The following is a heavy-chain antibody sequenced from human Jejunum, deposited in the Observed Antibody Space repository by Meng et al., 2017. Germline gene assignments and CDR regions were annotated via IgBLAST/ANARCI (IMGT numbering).Heavy chain of an antibody. Sequence: SETLSLTCTVSGGSISGYYWSWIRQPPGKGLEWIGHMYSTGSTNYNPSLQSRVTISLDTSKNQFSLKLNSVTAADAAVYYCARRNLYRTGFDCLGQGTLVTGSS. J-gene: IGHJ4*02. CDR3: ARRNLYRTGFDC. V-gene: IGHV4-59*01. CDR1: GGSISGYY. CDR2: MYSTGST. D-gene: IGHD1-1*01.